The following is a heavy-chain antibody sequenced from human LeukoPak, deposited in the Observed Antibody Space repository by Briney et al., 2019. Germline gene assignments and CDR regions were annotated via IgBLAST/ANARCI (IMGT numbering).Heavy chain of an antibody. D-gene: IGHD5-12*01. Sequence: SVKVSCKASGGTFNNYGISWVRQAPGLGLEWMGRIIPILGIANYAQKFQGRVTITADKSTSTAYMELSSLRPEDTAVYYCARDQGWLQFDNWGQGTLVTVSS. J-gene: IGHJ4*02. V-gene: IGHV1-69*04. CDR1: GGTFNNYG. CDR3: ARDQGWLQFDN. CDR2: IIPILGIA.